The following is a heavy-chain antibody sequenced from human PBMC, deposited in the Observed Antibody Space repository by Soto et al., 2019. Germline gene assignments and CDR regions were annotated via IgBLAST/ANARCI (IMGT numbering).Heavy chain of an antibody. J-gene: IGHJ6*03. CDR2: IYDSGST. CDR1: GGSISSDY. D-gene: IGHD2-15*01. Sequence: SQTLSLTCTVSGGSISSDYWSWIRQPPGKGLEWIGNIYDSGSTTYSPSLKSRVTISVDMSKNQFSLDLSSVTAADTPVYYCARDGPSHSSSYFYHMDVWGKGTMVTVSS. V-gene: IGHV4-59*01. CDR3: ARDGPSHSSSYFYHMDV.